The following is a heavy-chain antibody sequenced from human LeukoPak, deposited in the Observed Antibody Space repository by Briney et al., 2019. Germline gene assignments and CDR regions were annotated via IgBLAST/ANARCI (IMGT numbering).Heavy chain of an antibody. D-gene: IGHD6-6*01. CDR3: ARGTWSSSIDY. CDR1: GGSISSGYYY. V-gene: IGHV4-30-4*01. CDR2: IYYGGT. J-gene: IGHJ4*02. Sequence: SETLSLTCTVSGGSISSGYYYWSWIRQLPGKGLEYIGYIYYGGTYYNPSLKSRDTISVDTSKNQFSLKLSSVTAADTAVYYCARGTWSSSIDYWGQGTLVTVSS.